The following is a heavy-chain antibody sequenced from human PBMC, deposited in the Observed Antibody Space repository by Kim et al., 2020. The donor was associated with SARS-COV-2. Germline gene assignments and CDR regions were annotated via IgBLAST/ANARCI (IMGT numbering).Heavy chain of an antibody. D-gene: IGHD1-26*01. V-gene: IGHV3-15*01. CDR1: GFTFSNAW. Sequence: GGSLRLSCAASGFTFSNAWMSWVRQAPGKGLEWVGRIKSKTDGGTTDYAAPVKGRFTISRDDSKNTLYLQMNSLKTEDTAVYYCTTMVGATTVPADLDYWGQGTLVTVSS. CDR3: TTMVGATTVPADLDY. CDR2: IKSKTDGGTT. J-gene: IGHJ4*02.